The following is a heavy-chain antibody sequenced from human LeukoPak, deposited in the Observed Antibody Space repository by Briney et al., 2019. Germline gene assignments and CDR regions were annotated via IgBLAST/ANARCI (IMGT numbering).Heavy chain of an antibody. CDR2: ISWNSGNI. Sequence: GRSLRLSCAASGFTFDDYAMHWVRRAPGKGLEWVSGISWNSGNIGYADSVKGRFTISRDNAKNSLYLQMNSLRAEDTALYYCARESGWFDPWGQGTLVTVSS. D-gene: IGHD1-26*01. CDR1: GFTFDDYA. J-gene: IGHJ5*02. CDR3: ARESGWFDP. V-gene: IGHV3-9*01.